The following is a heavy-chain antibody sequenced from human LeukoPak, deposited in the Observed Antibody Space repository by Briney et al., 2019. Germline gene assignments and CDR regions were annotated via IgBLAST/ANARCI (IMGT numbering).Heavy chain of an antibody. Sequence: SETLSLTCTVSGGSISNYYWSWTRQPPGKGLEWIGEINRGGDTNYNPSLKSRVTISLDTSKNQFSLKVSSVTAADTAVYYCARGYGSGSYYNYWGQGTLVTVSS. CDR1: GGSISNYY. J-gene: IGHJ4*02. V-gene: IGHV4-34*01. CDR3: ARGYGSGSYYNY. D-gene: IGHD3-10*01. CDR2: INRGGDT.